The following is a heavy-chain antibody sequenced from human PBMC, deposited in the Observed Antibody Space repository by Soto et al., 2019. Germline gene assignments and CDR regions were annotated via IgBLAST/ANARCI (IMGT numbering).Heavy chain of an antibody. J-gene: IGHJ4*02. V-gene: IGHV3-30*18. CDR1: GFTFSSYG. D-gene: IGHD3-22*01. Sequence: GGSLRLSCAASGFTFSSYGMHWVCQAPGKGLEWVAVISYDGSNKYYADSVKGRFTISRDNSKNTLYLQMNSLRAEDTAVYYCAKYGRSSSGPYGNFFDYWGQGTLVTVSS. CDR3: AKYGRSSSGPYGNFFDY. CDR2: ISYDGSNK.